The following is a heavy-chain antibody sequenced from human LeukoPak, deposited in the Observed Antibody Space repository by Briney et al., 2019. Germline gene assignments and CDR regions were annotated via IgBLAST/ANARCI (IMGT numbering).Heavy chain of an antibody. V-gene: IGHV3-23*01. CDR3: ARNSRYDYVWGSSDY. CDR2: ISGSGGST. D-gene: IGHD3-16*01. J-gene: IGHJ4*02. Sequence: PGGSLRLSCAASGFTFSSYGMSWVRQAPGKGLEWVSAISGSGGSTYYADSVKGRFTISRDNAKNSLYLQMNSLRAEDTAVYYCARNSRYDYVWGSSDYWGQGTLVTVSS. CDR1: GFTFSSYG.